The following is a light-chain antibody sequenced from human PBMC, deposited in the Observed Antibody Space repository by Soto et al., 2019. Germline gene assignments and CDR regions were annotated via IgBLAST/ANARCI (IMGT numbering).Light chain of an antibody. CDR2: GAS. J-gene: IGKJ1*01. Sequence: EIVMTQSPATLSVSPGEGATLSCRASQSVSSNLAWYQQKPGQAPRILIYGASTRATGIPARFSGTGFGTEFTLTISSLQSGDSAVYYCQQYNNRPRTFGQGTKVDIK. V-gene: IGKV3-15*01. CDR3: QQYNNRPRT. CDR1: QSVSSN.